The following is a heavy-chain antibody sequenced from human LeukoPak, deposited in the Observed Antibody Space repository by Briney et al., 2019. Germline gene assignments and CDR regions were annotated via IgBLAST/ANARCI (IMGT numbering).Heavy chain of an antibody. CDR1: GFTFSSYA. V-gene: IGHV3-30-3*01. CDR2: ISYDGSNK. J-gene: IGHJ4*02. D-gene: IGHD6-13*01. CDR3: ARDAGREYGSSSWYFDY. Sequence: GGSLRLSCAASGFTFSSYAMHWVRQAPGKGLEWVAVISYDGSNKYYADSVKGRFTISRDNSKNTLYLQMNSLRAEDTAVYYCARDAGREYGSSSWYFDYWGQGTLVTVSS.